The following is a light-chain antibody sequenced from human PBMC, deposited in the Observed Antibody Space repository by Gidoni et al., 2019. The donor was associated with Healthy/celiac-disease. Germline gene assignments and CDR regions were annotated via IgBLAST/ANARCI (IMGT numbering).Light chain of an antibody. CDR2: GAS. CDR1: QSVSSN. V-gene: IGKV3-15*01. Sequence: EIVITHSPATLSVSPGERATLSCRASQSVSSNLAWYQQKPGQAPRLLIYGASTRATGIPARFSGSGSGTEFTLTISSLESEDFAVYYCQQYNNWPPWYTFGQGTKLEIK. CDR3: QQYNNWPPWYT. J-gene: IGKJ2*01.